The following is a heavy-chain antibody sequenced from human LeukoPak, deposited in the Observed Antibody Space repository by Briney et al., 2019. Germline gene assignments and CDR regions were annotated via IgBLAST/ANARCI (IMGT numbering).Heavy chain of an antibody. CDR3: ARKSYSNFDY. Sequence: PGGSLRLSCAVSGFTLSRYEMNWVRQAPGKGLEWVSYISSSGSTIYYADSVKGRFTISRDNAKNSLYLQMNSLRADDTAVYYCARKSYSNFDYWGQGTLVTVSS. V-gene: IGHV3-48*03. D-gene: IGHD4-11*01. CDR1: GFTLSRYE. CDR2: ISSSGSTI. J-gene: IGHJ4*02.